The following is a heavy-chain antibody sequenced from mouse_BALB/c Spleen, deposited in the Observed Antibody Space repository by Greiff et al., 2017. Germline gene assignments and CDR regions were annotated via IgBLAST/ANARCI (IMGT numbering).Heavy chain of an antibody. V-gene: IGHV3-2*02. CDR3: ARCLTPGYYFDY. CDR1: GYSITSDYA. Sequence: EVKLQESGPGLVKPSQSLSLTCTVTGYSITSDYAWNWIRQFPGNKLEWMGYISYSGSTSYNPSLKSRISITRDTSKNQFFLQLNSVTTEDTATYYCARCLTPGYYFDYWGQGTTLTVSS. J-gene: IGHJ2*01. CDR2: ISYSGST. D-gene: IGHD6-1*01.